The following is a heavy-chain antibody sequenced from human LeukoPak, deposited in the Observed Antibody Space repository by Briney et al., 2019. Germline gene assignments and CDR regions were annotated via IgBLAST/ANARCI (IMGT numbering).Heavy chain of an antibody. D-gene: IGHD2-15*01. Sequence: SETLSLTCAVYGGSSSGYYWSWIRQPPGKGLEWIGEINHSGSTNYNPSLKSRVTISVDTSKNQFSLKLSSVTAADTAVYYCARILRGCSGGSCYKPAPYYYYYYMDVWGKGTTVTVSS. J-gene: IGHJ6*03. CDR1: GGSSSGYY. CDR3: ARILRGCSGGSCYKPAPYYYYYYMDV. V-gene: IGHV4-34*01. CDR2: INHSGST.